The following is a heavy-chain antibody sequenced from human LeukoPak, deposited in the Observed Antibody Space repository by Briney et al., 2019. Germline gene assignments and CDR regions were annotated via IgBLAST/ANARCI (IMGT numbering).Heavy chain of an antibody. CDR2: INPNSGYT. CDR1: GYTFTDYY. V-gene: IGHV1-2*02. Sequence: GASVKVSCKASGYTFTDYYIHWVRQAPGQGLEWMGGINPNSGYTKYPQKFQGRVTVTRDTSINTAYMDLTGLTYDDAAIYYCARDESMFYGDYFDDWGQGTLVTVSS. CDR3: ARDESMFYGDYFDD. J-gene: IGHJ4*02. D-gene: IGHD4-17*01.